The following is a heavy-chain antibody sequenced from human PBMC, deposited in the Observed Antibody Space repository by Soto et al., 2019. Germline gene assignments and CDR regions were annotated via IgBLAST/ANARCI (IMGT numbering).Heavy chain of an antibody. CDR3: ATDTARTYYYYGMDV. Sequence: GESLKISCKGSGYSFTSYWIGWVRQMPGKGLEWMGIIHPGDSDARYSPAFQGQVTISVDKSTSTAYLQWSSLKASDTAMYYCATDTARTYYYYGMDVWGQGTTVTVSS. D-gene: IGHD5-18*01. CDR2: IHPGDSDA. V-gene: IGHV5-51*01. J-gene: IGHJ6*02. CDR1: GYSFTSYW.